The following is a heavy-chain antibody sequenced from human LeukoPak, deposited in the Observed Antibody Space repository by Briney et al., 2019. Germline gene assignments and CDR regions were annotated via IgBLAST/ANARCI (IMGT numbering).Heavy chain of an antibody. CDR2: IIPIFGTA. Sequence: GASVKVSCKASGGTFSSYAISWVRQAPGPGFEWMGGIIPIFGTANYAQKFQGRVTITTDESTSTAYMELSSLRSEDTAVYYCARAYGYSKGPPDYYMDVWGKGTTVTVSS. D-gene: IGHD4-11*01. CDR3: ARAYGYSKGPPDYYMDV. V-gene: IGHV1-69*05. CDR1: GGTFSSYA. J-gene: IGHJ6*03.